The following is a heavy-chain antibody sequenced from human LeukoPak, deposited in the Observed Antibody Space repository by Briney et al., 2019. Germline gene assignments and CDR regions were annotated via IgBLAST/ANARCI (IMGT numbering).Heavy chain of an antibody. CDR3: ARDLIAVAGTSWFDP. CDR1: GGSISSYY. CDR2: IYTSGST. V-gene: IGHV4-4*07. J-gene: IGHJ5*02. Sequence: SETLSLTCTVSGGSISSYYWSWIRQPAGKGLEWIGRIYTSGSTNYNPSLKSRVTMSVDTSKNQFSLKLSSVTAADTAVYYCARDLIAVAGTSWFDPWGQGTLVTVSS. D-gene: IGHD6-19*01.